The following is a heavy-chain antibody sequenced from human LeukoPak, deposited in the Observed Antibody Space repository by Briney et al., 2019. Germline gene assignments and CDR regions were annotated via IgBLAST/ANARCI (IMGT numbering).Heavy chain of an antibody. D-gene: IGHD5-12*01. CDR1: GFSFSNYA. CDR3: AKGGDDYVEMGYFDY. CDR2: IIASSGST. Sequence: GGSLRLSCASSGFSFSNYAMGWVRQAPGKGLEWVSLIIASSGSTFYADSVKGRFTISRDNSKNTLYLQMNSLRAEDTAVYYCAKGGDDYVEMGYFDYWGQGTLVTVSS. V-gene: IGHV3-23*01. J-gene: IGHJ4*02.